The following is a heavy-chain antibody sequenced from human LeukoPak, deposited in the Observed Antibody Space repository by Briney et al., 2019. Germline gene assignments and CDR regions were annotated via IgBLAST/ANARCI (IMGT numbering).Heavy chain of an antibody. J-gene: IGHJ5*02. V-gene: IGHV4-34*01. Sequence: SETLSLTCAIYGGSFSDYYWSWIRQPPGKGLEWIGEINYSGSTNYNPSLKSRVTISVDKSKNQFSLKLSSVTAADTAVYYCARDKRLLVRWGFDPWGQGTLVTVSS. CDR3: ARDKRLLVRWGFDP. D-gene: IGHD3-10*01. CDR2: INYSGST. CDR1: GGSFSDYY.